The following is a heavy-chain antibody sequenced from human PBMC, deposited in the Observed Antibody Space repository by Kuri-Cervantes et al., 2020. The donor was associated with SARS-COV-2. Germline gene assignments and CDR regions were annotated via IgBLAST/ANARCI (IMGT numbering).Heavy chain of an antibody. Sequence: GSLRLSCTVPGVYSSSYYWSWIRQPPGKGLEWIGSIYYSGSTYYNPSLKSRVTISVDTSKNQFSLKLSSVTAADTAVYYCARGYYESSLSGMDVWGQGTTVTVSS. CDR2: IYYSGST. CDR3: ARGYYESSLSGMDV. J-gene: IGHJ6*02. D-gene: IGHD3-22*01. V-gene: IGHV4-59*08. CDR1: GVYSSSYY.